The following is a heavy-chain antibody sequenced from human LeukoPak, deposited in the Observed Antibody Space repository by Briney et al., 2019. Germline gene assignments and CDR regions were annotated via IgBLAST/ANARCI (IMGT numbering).Heavy chain of an antibody. CDR2: INSDGSSI. CDR1: GFTFSSYG. D-gene: IGHD2-2*01. CDR3: ARGSSTSHYYYGMDV. J-gene: IGHJ6*02. Sequence: GGSLRLSCAASGFTFSSYGMHWVRHAPGKGLVWVSRINSDGSSIRNADSVKGRLTISRDNAKNTLYLQMNSLRAEDTAVYYCARGSSTSHYYYGMDVWGQGTTVTVSS. V-gene: IGHV3-74*01.